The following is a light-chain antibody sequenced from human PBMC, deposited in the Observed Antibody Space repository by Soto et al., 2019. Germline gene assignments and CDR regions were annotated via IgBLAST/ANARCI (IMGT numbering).Light chain of an antibody. CDR3: QSYDSSLSSWV. J-gene: IGLJ3*02. Sequence: QSVLTHPPSVSGAPGQRVTISCTGVRSNIGAGYDVHWYRQLPGTARKLLIYGNSNRPSGVPDRFSGSKSGTSASLAIPGLQAEHEADYYCQSYDSSLSSWVFGGGTKLTVL. CDR2: GNS. CDR1: RSNIGAGYD. V-gene: IGLV1-40*01.